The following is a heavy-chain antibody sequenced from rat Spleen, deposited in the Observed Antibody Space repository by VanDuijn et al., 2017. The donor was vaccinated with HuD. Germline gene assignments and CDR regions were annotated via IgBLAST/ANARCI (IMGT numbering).Heavy chain of an antibody. V-gene: IGHV5-19*01. J-gene: IGHJ3*01. CDR3: ARLGTEAIGNWFSY. D-gene: IGHD1-11*01. CDR2: ISPSGRGI. Sequence: EVQLVESGGGLVQPGRSLKLSCAVSGFTFSDFNMHWIRQAPTKGLEWIASISPSGRGIYYRDSVKGRFTISRDNAKSTLYLQMDSLRSEDTATFYCARLGTEAIGNWFSYWGQGTLVTVSS. CDR1: GFTFSDFN.